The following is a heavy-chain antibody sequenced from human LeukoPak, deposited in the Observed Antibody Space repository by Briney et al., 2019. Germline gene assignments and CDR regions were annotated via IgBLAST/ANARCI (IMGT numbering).Heavy chain of an antibody. D-gene: IGHD2-2*02. V-gene: IGHV3-74*01. J-gene: IGHJ4*02. CDR2: ISSDGNNT. Sequence: GGSLRLSCAVSGFTFSSGYMHWVRQPPGKGPVWVSRISSDGNNTIYADSVKGRFTISRDDARNPLYLQMNSLRDADTAVYYCARYTGGGVYWGQGTLVTVSS. CDR3: ARYTGGGVY. CDR1: GFTFSSGY.